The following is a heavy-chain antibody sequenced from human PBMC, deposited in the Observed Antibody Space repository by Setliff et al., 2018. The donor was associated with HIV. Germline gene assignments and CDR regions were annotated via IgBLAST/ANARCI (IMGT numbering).Heavy chain of an antibody. CDR2: IAPSSGGI. J-gene: IGHJ4*02. V-gene: IGHV1-46*01. D-gene: IGHD1-1*01. Sequence: ASVKVSCKASGYTFTSYILHWVRQAAGQGLEWVGRIAPSSGGIHYAQKFQDRVTMTRDTSTSTVYMDMSRLRSEDTAVYYCAREFPGGTKGFDYWGQGTLVTVAS. CDR1: GYTFTSYI. CDR3: AREFPGGTKGFDY.